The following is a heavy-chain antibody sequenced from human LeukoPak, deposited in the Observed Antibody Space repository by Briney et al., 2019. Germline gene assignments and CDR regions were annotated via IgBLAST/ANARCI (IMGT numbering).Heavy chain of an antibody. J-gene: IGHJ6*02. Sequence: GGCLRLSCAASGFTFTSYSMNWVRQAPGKGLEWVSYISSSSSTIYYADSVKGRFTISRDNSKNTLYLQMNSLRAEDTAVYYCARDGPHSGSNPYYYYGMDVWGQGTTVTVSS. V-gene: IGHV3-48*01. CDR3: ARDGPHSGSNPYYYYGMDV. CDR1: GFTFTSYS. CDR2: ISSSSSTI. D-gene: IGHD1-26*01.